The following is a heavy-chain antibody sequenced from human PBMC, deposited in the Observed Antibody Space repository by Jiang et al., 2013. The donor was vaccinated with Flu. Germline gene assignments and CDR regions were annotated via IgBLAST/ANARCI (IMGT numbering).Heavy chain of an antibody. CDR1: GGSISTYY. CDR2: IYNSEST. V-gene: IGHV4-59*12. D-gene: IGHD3-22*01. Sequence: SLTCTVSGGSISTYYWSWIRQTPGKGLEWIGHIYNSESTKYNPSLKSRVTMSVDTSKNQFSLKLSSVTAADTAVYYCASGWGYYYDYWGQGTLVTVSS. CDR3: ASGWGYYYDY. J-gene: IGHJ4*02.